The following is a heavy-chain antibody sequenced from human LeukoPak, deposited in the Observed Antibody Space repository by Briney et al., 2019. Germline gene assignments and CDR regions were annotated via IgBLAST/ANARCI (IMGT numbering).Heavy chain of an antibody. CDR2: IYYSGST. Sequence: SETLSLTCTVSGGSISSYYWSWIRQPPGKGLEGSGYIYYSGSTNYNPSLKSRVTISVDTSKNQFSLKLSSVTAADTAVYYRARGVMWTDGSGSHYNVRFDYWGQGTLVSVSS. CDR3: ARGVMWTDGSGSHYNVRFDY. J-gene: IGHJ4*02. CDR1: GGSISSYY. V-gene: IGHV4-59*12. D-gene: IGHD3-10*01.